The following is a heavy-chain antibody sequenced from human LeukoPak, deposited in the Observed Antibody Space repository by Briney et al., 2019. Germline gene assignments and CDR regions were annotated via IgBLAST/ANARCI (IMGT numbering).Heavy chain of an antibody. CDR2: ISSSGSTI. V-gene: IGHV3-11*01. CDR1: GFKFADYA. J-gene: IGHJ5*02. Sequence: PGGSLRLSCRTSGFKFADYALSWFRQAPGKGLEWVSYISSSGSTIYYADSVKGRFTISRDNAKNSLYLQMNSLRAEDTAVYYCARPGYRAGWLRGWFDPWGQGTLVTVSS. CDR3: ARPGYRAGWLRGWFDP. D-gene: IGHD6-19*01.